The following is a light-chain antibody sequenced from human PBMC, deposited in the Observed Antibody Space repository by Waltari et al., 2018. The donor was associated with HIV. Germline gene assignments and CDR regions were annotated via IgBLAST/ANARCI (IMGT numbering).Light chain of an antibody. Sequence: QSALTQPPSASGSPGQSVTISCPGRSSDIGGYDFVSWFQQHPGKAPKLVIYEVYKRPSGVPDRFSGSKSGNTASLTVSGLQAEDEAYYHCSSYAGNYNLVFGGGTKLTVL. CDR2: EVY. CDR1: SSDIGGYDF. V-gene: IGLV2-8*01. J-gene: IGLJ3*02. CDR3: SSYAGNYNLV.